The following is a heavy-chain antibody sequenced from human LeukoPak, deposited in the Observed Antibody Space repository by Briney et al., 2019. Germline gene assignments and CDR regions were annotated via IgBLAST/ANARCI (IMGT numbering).Heavy chain of an antibody. Sequence: GGSLRLSCAASGFTFSTYNMNWVRQAPGKGLEWLSYISSGSSTIYYADSVEGRFTISRDNAKNSLYLQMNILRDEDTAVYYCARGETARVDYWGQGILVTVSS. D-gene: IGHD3-16*01. CDR2: ISSGSSTI. V-gene: IGHV3-48*02. CDR3: ARGETARVDY. CDR1: GFTFSTYN. J-gene: IGHJ4*02.